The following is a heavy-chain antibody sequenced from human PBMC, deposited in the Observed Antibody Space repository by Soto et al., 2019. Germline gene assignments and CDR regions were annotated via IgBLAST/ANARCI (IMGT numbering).Heavy chain of an antibody. CDR3: AREVQVHTPAFVY. Sequence: QVQLVQSGAEMKKPGSSVKVSCQSSGGTFNTYAMNWLRQAPGQGPEWMGDISPMFGATNYAPKFQGRVTITADESTGTSYMQLRSLTSEDTDLYFCAREVQVHTPAFVYWGQGTLVTVSS. CDR1: GGTFNTYA. CDR2: ISPMFGAT. J-gene: IGHJ4*02. V-gene: IGHV1-69*19. D-gene: IGHD3-10*01.